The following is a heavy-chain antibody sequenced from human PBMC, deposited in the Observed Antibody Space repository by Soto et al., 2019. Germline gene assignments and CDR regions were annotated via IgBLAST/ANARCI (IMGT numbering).Heavy chain of an antibody. CDR1: GGSISGQSYY. CDR3: VRHFSSGWVYHYGLDV. J-gene: IGHJ6*02. CDR2: IYYSGST. D-gene: IGHD6-19*01. Sequence: QLQLQESGPGLVKPSETLSLTCTVSGGSISGQSYYWGWIRQPPGKGLEWIGSIYYSGSTYYSSSLRSRVTISVDTSKNEFSLRLSAATAADTAVYYCVRHFSSGWVYHYGLDVWGQGTTVTVSS. V-gene: IGHV4-39*01.